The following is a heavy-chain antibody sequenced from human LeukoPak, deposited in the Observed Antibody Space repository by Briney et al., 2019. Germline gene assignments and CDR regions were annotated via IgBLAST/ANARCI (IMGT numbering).Heavy chain of an antibody. CDR3: SKGGGYVRMDV. Sequence: GGSLRLSCAASGFIFSDYWLSWVRQAPGKGLEWVANIKQDGSETHYVDSVKGRFTISRDNAKNSLFLQMNSLRADDTTVYYCSKGGGYVRMDVWGQGTTVTVSS. CDR2: IKQDGSET. D-gene: IGHD5-12*01. J-gene: IGHJ6*02. CDR1: GFIFSDYW. V-gene: IGHV3-7*03.